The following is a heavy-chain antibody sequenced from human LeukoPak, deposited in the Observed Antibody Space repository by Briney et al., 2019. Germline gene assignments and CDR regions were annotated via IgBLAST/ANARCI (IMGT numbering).Heavy chain of an antibody. CDR2: INWNGGST. V-gene: IGHV3-20*04. D-gene: IGHD5-18*01. J-gene: IGHJ3*02. Sequence: GGSLRLSCAASGFTFDDYGMSWVRQAPGKGLEWVSGINWNGGSTGYADSVKGRFTISRDNAKNSLYMQMNSLRAEDTAVYYCARSGYSYGADAFDIWGQGTMVTVSS. CDR3: ARSGYSYGADAFDI. CDR1: GFTFDDYG.